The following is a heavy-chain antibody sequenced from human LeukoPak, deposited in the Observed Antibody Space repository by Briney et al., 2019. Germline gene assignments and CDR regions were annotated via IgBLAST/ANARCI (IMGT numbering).Heavy chain of an antibody. D-gene: IGHD1-26*01. Sequence: ASVTVSCTASGYTFTSYDINWVRQATGQGLEWMGWMNPNSGNTGYAQKFQGGVTMTRNTSISTAYMELSSLRSEDTAVYYCARGLGSGSYYAFDIWGQGTMVTVSS. CDR3: ARGLGSGSYYAFDI. V-gene: IGHV1-8*01. J-gene: IGHJ3*02. CDR1: GYTFTSYD. CDR2: MNPNSGNT.